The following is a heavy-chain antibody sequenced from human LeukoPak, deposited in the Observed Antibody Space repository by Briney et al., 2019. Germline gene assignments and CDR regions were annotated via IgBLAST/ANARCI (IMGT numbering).Heavy chain of an antibody. CDR3: AKDTGSGYDYFSYYFDY. J-gene: IGHJ4*02. CDR2: ISGTAFST. D-gene: IGHD5-12*01. CDR1: GFTFSNYG. Sequence: HTGGSLRLSCAASGFTFSNYGMGWVRHAPGKGLEWVSLISGTAFSTYYADSVRGRFTISRDNSKNTLYLQMNSLRAEDTAVYYCAKDTGSGYDYFSYYFDYWGQGTLVTVSS. V-gene: IGHV3-23*01.